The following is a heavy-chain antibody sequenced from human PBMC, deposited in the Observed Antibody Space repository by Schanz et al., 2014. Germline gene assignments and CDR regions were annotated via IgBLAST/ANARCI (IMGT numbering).Heavy chain of an antibody. V-gene: IGHV3-23*04. D-gene: IGHD3-10*01. J-gene: IGHJ4*02. Sequence: EVQLVESGGGLVQPGGSLRLSCAASGFTFSSYAMTWVRQAPGKGLEWVSALSEGGGGTHYADSVRGRFTISRDNSRDTVYLQMNSLRADDTAMYYCARWFLIRGVILDSWGQGTLVTVSS. CDR2: LSEGGGGT. CDR1: GFTFSSYA. CDR3: ARWFLIRGVILDS.